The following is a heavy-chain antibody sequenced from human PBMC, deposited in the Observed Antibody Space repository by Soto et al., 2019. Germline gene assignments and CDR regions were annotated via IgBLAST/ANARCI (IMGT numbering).Heavy chain of an antibody. V-gene: IGHV1-69*06. CDR1: GGTFSSYA. D-gene: IGHD6-19*01. CDR2: IIPIFGTA. Sequence: SVKVSCKASGGTFSSYAISWVRQAPGQGLEWMGGIIPIFGTANYAQKFQGRVTITADKSTSTAYMELSSLRSEDTAVYYCASAEILGSGWYSGWFDSWGQGTLVTVSS. J-gene: IGHJ5*01. CDR3: ASAEILGSGWYSGWFDS.